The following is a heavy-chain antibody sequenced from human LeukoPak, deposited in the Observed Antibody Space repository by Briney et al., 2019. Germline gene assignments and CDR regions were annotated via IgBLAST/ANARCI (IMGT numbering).Heavy chain of an antibody. CDR3: ARGLLHYYGSGSYYNYYYYYYMDV. D-gene: IGHD3-10*01. CDR2: INHSGST. Sequence: SETLSLTCAVYGGSFSGYYWSWIRQPPGKGLEWIGEINHSGSTNYNPSLKSRVTISVDTSKNQFSLKLSSVTAADTAVYYCARGLLHYYGSGSYYNYYYYYYMDVWGKGTTVTVSS. J-gene: IGHJ6*03. CDR1: GGSFSGYY. V-gene: IGHV4-34*01.